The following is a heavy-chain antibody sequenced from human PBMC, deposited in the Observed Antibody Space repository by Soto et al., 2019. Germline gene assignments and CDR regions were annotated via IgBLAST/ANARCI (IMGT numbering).Heavy chain of an antibody. CDR2: ISYDGSNK. V-gene: IGHV3-30-3*01. D-gene: IGHD3-22*01. CDR1: GFAFSSYA. CDR3: AINTYDSSGYYSG. Sequence: GGSLRLSCAASGFAFSSYAMHWVRQAPGKGLEWVAVISYDGSNKYYADSVKGRFTISRDNSKNTLYLQMNSLRAEDTAVYYCAINTYDSSGYYSGWGQGTLVTVSS. J-gene: IGHJ4*02.